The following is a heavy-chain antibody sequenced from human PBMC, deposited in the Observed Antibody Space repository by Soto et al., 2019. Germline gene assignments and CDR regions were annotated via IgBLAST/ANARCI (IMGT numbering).Heavy chain of an antibody. CDR2: ISSSSVYI. CDR1: GFTFSSYS. J-gene: IGHJ6*02. D-gene: IGHD2-2*01. V-gene: IGHV3-21*01. CDR3: ARDVHQLLDYYYYYGMDV. Sequence: PGGSLRLSCAGSGFTFSSYSMNWVRQAPGKGLEWVSSISSSSVYIYYADSVKGRFTISRDNAKNSLYLQINSLRAEDTAVYYCARDVHQLLDYYYYYGMDVWGQGTTVTVSS.